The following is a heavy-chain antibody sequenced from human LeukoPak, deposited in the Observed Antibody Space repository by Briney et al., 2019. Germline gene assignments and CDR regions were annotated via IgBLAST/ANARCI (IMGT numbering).Heavy chain of an antibody. CDR1: GGTFSSYA. J-gene: IGHJ3*02. CDR2: IIPILGIA. D-gene: IGHD3-16*02. CDR3: ARDEGDYDYIWGSYRPKRWWAFDI. V-gene: IGHV1-69*04. Sequence: GASVKVSCKASGGTFSSYAISWVRQAPGQGLEWMGRIIPILGIANYAQKFQGRVTITADESTSTAYMELSSLRSEDTAVYYCARDEGDYDYIWGSYRPKRWWAFDIWGQGTMVTVSS.